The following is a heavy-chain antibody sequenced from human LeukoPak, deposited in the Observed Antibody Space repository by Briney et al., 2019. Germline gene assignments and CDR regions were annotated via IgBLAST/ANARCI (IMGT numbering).Heavy chain of an antibody. D-gene: IGHD2-21*02. CDR2: IYYSGST. CDR3: ARDRGVTGYYYYGMDV. J-gene: IGHJ6*02. CDR1: GGSISSYY. V-gene: IGHV4-59*01. Sequence: SETLSLTCTVSGGSISSYYWSWIRQPPGKGLEWIGYIYYSGSTNYNPSLKSRVTISVDTSKNQFSLKLSSVTAADTAVYYCARDRGVTGYYYYGMDVWGQGTTVTVSS.